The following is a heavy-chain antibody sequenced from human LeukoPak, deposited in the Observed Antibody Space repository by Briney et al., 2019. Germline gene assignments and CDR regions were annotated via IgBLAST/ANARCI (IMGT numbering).Heavy chain of an antibody. D-gene: IGHD3-10*01. J-gene: IGHJ4*02. CDR1: GFTVSSYE. CDR3: ARGPSGNNNLWMDY. CDR2: ISSSGSTI. V-gene: IGHV3-48*03. Sequence: GGSLRLSCAASGFTVSSYEMNWVRQAPGKGLEWISYISSSGSTIYYADSVKGRFTISRDNAKNSVYLQMNSLRAENTAVYYCARGPSGNNNLWMDYWGQGTLVSVSS.